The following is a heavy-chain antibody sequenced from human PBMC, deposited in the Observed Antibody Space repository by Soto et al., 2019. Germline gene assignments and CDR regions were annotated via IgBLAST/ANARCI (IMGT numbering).Heavy chain of an antibody. V-gene: IGHV4-34*01. Sequence: QVQLQQWGAGLSKPSETLSLTCAVYGGSFSGYYWSWIRQPPGKGLEWIGEIDHSGGTNYNPSLKSRFTISVDTSKNQFSLKLSSVTAADTAVYYCARGRLGGAANWGQGTLVTVSS. CDR1: GGSFSGYY. CDR2: IDHSGGT. J-gene: IGHJ4*02. CDR3: ARGRLGGAAN. D-gene: IGHD3-16*01.